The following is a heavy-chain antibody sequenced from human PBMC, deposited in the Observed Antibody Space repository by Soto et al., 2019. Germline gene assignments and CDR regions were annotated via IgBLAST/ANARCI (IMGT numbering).Heavy chain of an antibody. J-gene: IGHJ5*02. CDR1: GYSFTNYW. V-gene: IGHV5-51*01. Sequence: GESLKISCKGSGYSFTNYWIGWVRQMPGKGLEWMGIIYPGDSDTRYSPSFQGQVTITADKSISTAYLQWSSLKASDTAMYYCSRHIGSTSNGFDPWGQGTLVTVSS. CDR3: SRHIGSTSNGFDP. CDR2: IYPGDSDT. D-gene: IGHD1-26*01.